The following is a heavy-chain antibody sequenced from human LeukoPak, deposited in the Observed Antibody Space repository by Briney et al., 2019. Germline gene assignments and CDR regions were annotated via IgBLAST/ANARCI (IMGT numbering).Heavy chain of an antibody. Sequence: SETLSLTCTVSGYSISSGYYWGWIRQPPGKGLEWMGTIYHSGSTYYSPSLKSRVTISLDTSRNQFSLKLNSVTAADTAVYYCAKSNGYGLIDIWGQGTMVTVSS. D-gene: IGHD3-22*01. CDR2: IYHSGST. J-gene: IGHJ3*02. CDR1: GYSISSGYY. CDR3: AKSNGYGLIDI. V-gene: IGHV4-38-2*02.